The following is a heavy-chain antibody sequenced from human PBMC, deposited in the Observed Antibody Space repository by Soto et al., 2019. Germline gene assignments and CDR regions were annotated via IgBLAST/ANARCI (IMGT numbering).Heavy chain of an antibody. CDR2: IYHSEST. CDR1: GGSISSSNW. Sequence: QVHLQESGPGLVKPSGTLSLTCAVSGGSISSSNWWSWVRQPPGKGLEWIGKIYHSESTNFNPSLKSRVTMSIDKSKNRFSLKLVSVTAADTAIYYCAGGYDSSSPFDYWGQGTLVTVSS. D-gene: IGHD3-22*01. CDR3: AGGYDSSSPFDY. J-gene: IGHJ4*02. V-gene: IGHV4-4*02.